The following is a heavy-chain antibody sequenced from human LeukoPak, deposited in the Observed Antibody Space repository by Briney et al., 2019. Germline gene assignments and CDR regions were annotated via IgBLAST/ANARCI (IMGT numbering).Heavy chain of an antibody. CDR2: IFYSGTT. J-gene: IGHJ5*02. Sequence: PSETLSLTCNVSGDPISSDYWSWIRQPPGKSLEWIGFIFYSGTTNYNPSLQSRVTISVDTSKNQFSLKLSSVTAADTAVYYCARGGLRYFDWLYNWFDPWGQGTLVTVSS. CDR3: ARGGLRYFDWLYNWFDP. D-gene: IGHD3-9*01. CDR1: GDPISSDY. V-gene: IGHV4-59*08.